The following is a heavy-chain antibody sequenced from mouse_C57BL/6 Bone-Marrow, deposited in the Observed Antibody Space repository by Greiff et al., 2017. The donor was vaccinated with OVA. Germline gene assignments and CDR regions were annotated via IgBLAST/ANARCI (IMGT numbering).Heavy chain of an antibody. CDR2: IDPNSGGN. D-gene: IGHD2-4*01. V-gene: IGHV1-72*01. CDR3: ARRDYDGAWFAY. Sequence: QVQLQQSGAELVKPGASVKLSCKASGYTFPSYWMHWVKQRPGRGLGWIGRIDPNSGGNKYNGKFKGKATLTVDKPSSTAYMQLSSLTSEDSAVYYCARRDYDGAWFAYWGQGTLVTVSA. CDR1: GYTFPSYW. J-gene: IGHJ3*01.